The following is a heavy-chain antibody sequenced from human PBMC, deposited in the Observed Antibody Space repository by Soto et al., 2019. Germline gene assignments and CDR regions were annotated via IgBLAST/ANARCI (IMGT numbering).Heavy chain of an antibody. Sequence: HPGGSLRLSCAASGFTFSSYGMHWVRQAPGKGLEWVAVIWYDGSNKYYADSVKGRFTISRDNSKNTLYLQMNSLRAEDTAVYYCARDYPQTFYGAGSLSYYSYGMDVWGPGTTVTVSS. J-gene: IGHJ6*02. CDR1: GFTFSSYG. V-gene: IGHV3-33*01. CDR3: ARDYPQTFYGAGSLSYYSYGMDV. CDR2: IWYDGSNK. D-gene: IGHD3-10*01.